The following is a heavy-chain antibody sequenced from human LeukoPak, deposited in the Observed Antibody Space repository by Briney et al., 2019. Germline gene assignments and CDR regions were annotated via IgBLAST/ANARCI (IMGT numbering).Heavy chain of an antibody. J-gene: IGHJ4*02. CDR3: ARASYYYDSSGYSYYFDY. CDR1: GYTFTGYY. V-gene: IGHV1-2*06. CDR2: INPNSGGT. D-gene: IGHD3-22*01. Sequence: ASVKVSCKASGYTFTGYYMHWVRQAPGQGLEWTGRINPNSGGTNYAQKFQGRVTMTRDTSISTAYMELSRLRSDDTAVDYCARASYYYDSSGYSYYFDYWGQGTLVTVSS.